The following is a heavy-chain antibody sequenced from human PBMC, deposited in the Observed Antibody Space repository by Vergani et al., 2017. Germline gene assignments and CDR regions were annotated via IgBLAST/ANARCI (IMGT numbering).Heavy chain of an antibody. CDR2: IQFDGSNQ. J-gene: IGHJ4*02. D-gene: IGHD3-16*01. Sequence: QVQLVESGGGVVQRGGSLRLSCATSGFTLSNYDMQWIRQGPGKGLEFVAFIQFDGSNQYYADSVKGRFTLSRDFSKNTLYLQMNSLRTNDTATYYCAKHFRVWGTDYGGKET. V-gene: IGHV3-30*02. CDR1: GFTLSNYD. CDR3: AKHFRVWGTDY.